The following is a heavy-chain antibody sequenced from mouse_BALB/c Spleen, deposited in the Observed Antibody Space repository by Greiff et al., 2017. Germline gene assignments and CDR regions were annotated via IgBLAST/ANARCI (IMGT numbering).Heavy chain of an antibody. CDR1: GFSLTDYG. CDR2: IWGGGST. V-gene: IGHV2-6-5*01. D-gene: IGHD2-1*01. J-gene: IGHJ4*01. CDR3: AKHGDGNYWDYAMDY. Sequence: VKLMESGPGLVAPSQCLSITCTVSGFSLTDYGVSWIRQPPGKGLEWLGVIWGGGSTYYNSALKSRLSISKDNSKSQVFLKMNSLRTDDTAMYYCAKHGDGNYWDYAMDYWGQGTTVTVSS.